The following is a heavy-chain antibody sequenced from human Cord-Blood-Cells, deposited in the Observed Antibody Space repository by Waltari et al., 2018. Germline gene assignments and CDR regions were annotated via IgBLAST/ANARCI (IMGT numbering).Heavy chain of an antibody. Sequence: QVQLVEAGGGVVQPGRSLRLACAASGFPFRSYALHWVRQALGKGLEWVAVISYDGSNKYYADSVKGRFTISRDNSKNTLYLQMNSLRAEDTAVYYCAGGQWGYFDYWGQGTLVTVSS. V-gene: IGHV3-30-3*01. J-gene: IGHJ4*02. D-gene: IGHD6-19*01. CDR2: ISYDGSNK. CDR1: GFPFRSYA. CDR3: AGGQWGYFDY.